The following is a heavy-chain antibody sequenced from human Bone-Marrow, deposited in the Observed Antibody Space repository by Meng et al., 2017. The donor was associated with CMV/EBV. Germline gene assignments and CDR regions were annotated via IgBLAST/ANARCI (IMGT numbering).Heavy chain of an antibody. D-gene: IGHD2-2*01. J-gene: IGHJ5*02. CDR3: ARIKGGVPALPRFDP. CDR2: IYPGDSDT. Sequence: KVSCKGSGYSFTSYWIGWVRQMPGKGLEWMGIIYPGDSDTRYSPSFQGQVTISADKSISTAYLQWSSLKASDTAMYYCARIKGGVPALPRFDPWGQGTLVTVSS. CDR1: GYSFTSYW. V-gene: IGHV5-51*01.